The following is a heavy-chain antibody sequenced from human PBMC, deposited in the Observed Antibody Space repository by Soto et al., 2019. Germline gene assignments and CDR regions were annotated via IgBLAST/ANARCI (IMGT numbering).Heavy chain of an antibody. CDR3: AAGGYSGYLSY. CDR2: IYHSGST. CDR1: GGSISSGGYS. Sequence: SETLSLTCAVSGGSISSGGYSWSWIRQPPGKGLEWIGYIYHSGSTYYNPSLKSRVTISVDRSKNQFSLKLSSVTAADTAVYYCAAGGYSGYLSYWGQGTLVTVSS. J-gene: IGHJ4*02. V-gene: IGHV4-30-2*01. D-gene: IGHD3-22*01.